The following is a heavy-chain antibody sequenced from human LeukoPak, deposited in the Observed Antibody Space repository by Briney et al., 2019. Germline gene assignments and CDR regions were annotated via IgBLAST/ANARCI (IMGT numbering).Heavy chain of an antibody. CDR3: AKERLGNTKWFDP. J-gene: IGHJ5*02. Sequence: PGGSLRLSCATSGFTFNMYAMGWVRQAPGKGLQWVSSISGSGDTTYYADSVKGRFTISRDSSKNTLYLQMNSLGADDAAIYYCAKERLGNTKWFDPWGQGTLVTVSS. CDR2: ISGSGDTT. CDR1: GFTFNMYA. D-gene: IGHD7-27*01. V-gene: IGHV3-23*01.